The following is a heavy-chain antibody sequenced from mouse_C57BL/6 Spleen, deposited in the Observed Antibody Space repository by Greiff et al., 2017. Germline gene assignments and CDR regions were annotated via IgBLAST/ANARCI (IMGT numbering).Heavy chain of an antibody. CDR2: INPSNGGT. CDR3: ARGALLYYDYDGFDY. J-gene: IGHJ2*01. Sequence: QVQLKQPGTELVKPGASVKLSCKASGYTFTSYWMHWVKQRPGQGLEWIGNINPSNGGTNYNEKFKSKATLTVDKSSSTAYMQLSSLTSEDSAVYYCARGALLYYDYDGFDYWGQGTTLTVSS. V-gene: IGHV1-53*01. D-gene: IGHD2-4*01. CDR1: GYTFTSYW.